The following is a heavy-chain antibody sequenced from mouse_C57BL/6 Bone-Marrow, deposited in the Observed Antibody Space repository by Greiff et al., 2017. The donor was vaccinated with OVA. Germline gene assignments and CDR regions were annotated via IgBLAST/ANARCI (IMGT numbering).Heavy chain of an antibody. V-gene: IGHV1-15*01. CDR3: TRFDYGSSYDFDY. Sequence: LVESGAELVRPGASVTLSCKASGYTFTDYEMHWVKQTPVHGLEWIGAIDPETGGTAYNQKFKGQAILTADKSSSTAYMELRSLTSEDSAVYYGTRFDYGSSYDFDYWGQGTTLTVSS. CDR1: GYTFTDYE. CDR2: IDPETGGT. J-gene: IGHJ2*01. D-gene: IGHD1-1*01.